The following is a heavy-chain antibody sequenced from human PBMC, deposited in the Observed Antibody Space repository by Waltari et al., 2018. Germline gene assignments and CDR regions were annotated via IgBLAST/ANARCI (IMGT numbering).Heavy chain of an antibody. D-gene: IGHD3-22*01. CDR3: ARAYSSGYFVGDAFDI. V-gene: IGHV1-69*08. CDR2: IIPIFGTA. J-gene: IGHJ3*02. Sequence: QVQLVQSGAEVKKPGSSVKVSCKASGGTFSSYAISWVRQAPGQGLEWMGRIIPIFGTANYAQKFQGRVTITADKSTSTAYMELSSLRSEDTAVYYCARAYSSGYFVGDAFDIWGQGTMVTVSS. CDR1: GGTFSSYA.